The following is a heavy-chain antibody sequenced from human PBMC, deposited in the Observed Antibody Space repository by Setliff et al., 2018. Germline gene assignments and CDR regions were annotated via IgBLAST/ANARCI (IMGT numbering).Heavy chain of an antibody. J-gene: IGHJ4*02. V-gene: IGHV4-59*11. CDR1: GGSISSHY. CDR2: IYYSGST. D-gene: IGHD2-2*01. Sequence: PSETLSLTCTVSGGSISSHYWSWIRQPPGKGLEWIGSIYYSGSTNYNPSLKSRVTISVVTSKNQFSLKLSSVTAADTAVYYCARVLEDIVVVPAALFDYWGQGTLVTVSS. CDR3: ARVLEDIVVVPAALFDY.